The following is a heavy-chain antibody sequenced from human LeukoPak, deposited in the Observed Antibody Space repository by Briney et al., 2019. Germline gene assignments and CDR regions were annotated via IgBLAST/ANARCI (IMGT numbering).Heavy chain of an antibody. V-gene: IGHV4-4*08. J-gene: IGHJ4*02. CDR1: GGSISSYY. CDR2: ISFSGNT. D-gene: IGHD6-19*01. CDR3: ARSSAWSPFDY. Sequence: SETLSLTCTVSGGSISSYYWSWIRQPPGKGLEWIGYISFSGNTNYNPSLKSRVTISLDTSENQFSLKLSSVTATDTAVYYCARSSAWSPFDYWGQGTLVTVSS.